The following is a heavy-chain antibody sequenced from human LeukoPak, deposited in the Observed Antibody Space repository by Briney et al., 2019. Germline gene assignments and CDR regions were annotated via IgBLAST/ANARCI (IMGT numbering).Heavy chain of an antibody. J-gene: IGHJ6*03. V-gene: IGHV4-59*01. Sequence: SETLSFTCSVSGGSISSYYWSWIRQPPGKGLEWIGNTYYSGSTNYNPSLKSRVTISVDTSKNQFSLKLSSVTAADTAVYYCARGSDSSGWYHYYYMDVWGKGTTVTISS. CDR1: GGSISSYY. CDR2: TYYSGST. CDR3: ARGSDSSGWYHYYYMDV. D-gene: IGHD6-19*01.